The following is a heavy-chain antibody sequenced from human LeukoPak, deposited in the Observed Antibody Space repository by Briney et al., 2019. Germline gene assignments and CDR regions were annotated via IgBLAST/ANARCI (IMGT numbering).Heavy chain of an antibody. CDR2: ISYDGNK. J-gene: IGHJ4*02. CDR3: AREWTHSSGWSASGY. Sequence: GGSLRLSCAASEFTFSDYAMHWVRQAPGKGLEWVALISYDGNKHYADSVKGRFTISRDNSKNTLYLQMNSLRPEDTALYYCAREWTHSSGWSASGYWGQGTLVTVSS. CDR1: EFTFSDYA. D-gene: IGHD6-19*01. V-gene: IGHV3-30-3*01.